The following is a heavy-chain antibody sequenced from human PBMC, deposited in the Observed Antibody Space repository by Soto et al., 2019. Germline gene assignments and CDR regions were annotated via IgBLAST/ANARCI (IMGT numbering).Heavy chain of an antibody. J-gene: IGHJ5*02. CDR3: ARGSNCSGGSCYGLSWFDP. CDR1: GGSFSGYY. D-gene: IGHD2-15*01. Sequence: PXETLALTCAVYGGSFSGYYWSGIRQPPGKGLEWIGEINHSGSTNYNPSLKSRVTISVDTSKNQFSLKLSSVTAADTAVYYCARGSNCSGGSCYGLSWFDPWGQGTLVTVSS. V-gene: IGHV4-34*01. CDR2: INHSGST.